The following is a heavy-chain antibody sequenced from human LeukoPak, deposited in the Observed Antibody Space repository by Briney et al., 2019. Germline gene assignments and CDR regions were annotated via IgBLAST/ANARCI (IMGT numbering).Heavy chain of an antibody. Sequence: PSQTLSITCTVSGGSISSGSYYWSWIRQPAGKGLEWIGRIYTSGSTNYNPSLKSRVTISVDTSKNQFSLKLSSVTAADTAVYYCARAPTIRGGNPSRVRGMDVWGQGTTVTVSS. V-gene: IGHV4-61*02. CDR3: ARAPTIRGGNPSRVRGMDV. D-gene: IGHD4-23*01. J-gene: IGHJ6*02. CDR1: GGSISSGSYY. CDR2: IYTSGST.